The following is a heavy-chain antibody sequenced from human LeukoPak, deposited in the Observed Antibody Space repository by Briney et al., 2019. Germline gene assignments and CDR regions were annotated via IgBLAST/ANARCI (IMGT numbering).Heavy chain of an antibody. CDR3: AKEYRRGCSSSTCHYYYYMDV. J-gene: IGHJ6*03. CDR2: ISWDGRAA. Sequence: PGGSLRLSCAASGSTFDDYTMHWVRQAPGRCLEWVSLISWDGRAAYYTDSVKGRFTISRDNSKNSLYLQMNSLRAEDTALYYCAKEYRRGCSSSTCHYYYYMDVWGQGTTVTVSS. V-gene: IGHV3-43*01. D-gene: IGHD2-2*01. CDR1: GSTFDDYT.